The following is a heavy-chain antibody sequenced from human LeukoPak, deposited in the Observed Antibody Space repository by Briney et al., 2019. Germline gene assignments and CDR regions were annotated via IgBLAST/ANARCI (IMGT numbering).Heavy chain of an antibody. D-gene: IGHD2/OR15-2a*01. J-gene: IGHJ6*02. CDR2: IRSDGKT. CDR3: ARELPYFVAIDV. Sequence: GGCLRLSCEASGFTFSAYAMTWVRQAPGKGLEWGSSIRSDGKTHYSESVKGRFAISRDNSKSQLFLQLNSLRAEDTARYYCARELPYFVAIDVWGQGTTVTVSS. CDR1: GFTFSAYA. V-gene: IGHV3-23*01.